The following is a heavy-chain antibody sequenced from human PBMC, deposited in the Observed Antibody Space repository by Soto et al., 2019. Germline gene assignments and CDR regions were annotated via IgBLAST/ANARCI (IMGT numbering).Heavy chain of an antibody. Sequence: TSETLSLTCAVSGGSIGSVNWWNWVRQPPGKGLEWIGEIHHSGRTYYTPSLKSRVTISLDKSNSQFSLKLDSVTAADTAVYYWARGGWYPYFWALWGQGITFTFS. J-gene: IGHJ6*02. D-gene: IGHD6-19*01. V-gene: IGHV4-4*02. CDR1: GGSIGSVNW. CDR2: IHHSGRT. CDR3: ARGGWYPYFWAL.